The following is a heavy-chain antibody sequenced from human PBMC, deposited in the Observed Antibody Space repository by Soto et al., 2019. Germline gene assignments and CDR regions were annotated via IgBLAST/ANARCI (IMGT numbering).Heavy chain of an antibody. Sequence: GESLKISCKGSGYSFTSYWIGWVRQMPGKGLEWMGIIYPGDSDTRYSPSFQGQVTISADKSISTAYLQWSSLKASDTAMYYCARHSRGNYYGSGSYLYGMDVWGQGTTVTVSS. J-gene: IGHJ6*02. CDR1: GYSFTSYW. CDR3: ARHSRGNYYGSGSYLYGMDV. V-gene: IGHV5-51*01. D-gene: IGHD3-10*01. CDR2: IYPGDSDT.